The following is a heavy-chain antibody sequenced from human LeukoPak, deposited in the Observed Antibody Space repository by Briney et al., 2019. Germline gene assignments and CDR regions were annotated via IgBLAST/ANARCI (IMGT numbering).Heavy chain of an antibody. J-gene: IGHJ4*02. D-gene: IGHD4-17*01. V-gene: IGHV3-23*01. CDR2: LSGSGGGT. Sequence: GGSLRLSCAASGFTFSSYAMSWVRQAPGKGLEWVSALSGSGGGTHYADAVKGRFTISRDNSKNTLYLQMHSLRAADTAVYYCAKGGGYSGDYVSAYWGQGTLVTVSS. CDR1: GFTFSSYA. CDR3: AKGGGYSGDYVSAY.